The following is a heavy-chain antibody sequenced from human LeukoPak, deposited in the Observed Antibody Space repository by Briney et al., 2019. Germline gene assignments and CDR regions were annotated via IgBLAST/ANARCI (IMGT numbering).Heavy chain of an antibody. Sequence: PGGSLRLSCAASGFISSQYGFNWVRQAPGKGLEWVSHIRSTSETFYADSVKGRFTISRDHARNSLYLQMNNLRAEDTAVYYCAKHTWGSTESFDYWGQGTLVTVSS. V-gene: IGHV3-48*01. CDR2: IRSTSET. CDR1: GFISSQYG. J-gene: IGHJ4*02. D-gene: IGHD1-26*01. CDR3: AKHTWGSTESFDY.